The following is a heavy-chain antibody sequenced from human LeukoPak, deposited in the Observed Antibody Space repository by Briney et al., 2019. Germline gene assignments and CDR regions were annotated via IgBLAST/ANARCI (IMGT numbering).Heavy chain of an antibody. CDR3: ARDKYYYDSSGYSFDY. CDR2: IFYSGST. V-gene: IGHV4-59*12. J-gene: IGHJ4*02. CDR1: GGSISSYY. Sequence: PSETLSLTCTVSGGSISSYYWSWIRQPPGKGLEWIGYIFYSGSTNYNPSLKSRVTISVDTSKNQVSLKLSSVTAADTAVYYCARDKYYYDSSGYSFDYWGQGTLVTVSS. D-gene: IGHD3-22*01.